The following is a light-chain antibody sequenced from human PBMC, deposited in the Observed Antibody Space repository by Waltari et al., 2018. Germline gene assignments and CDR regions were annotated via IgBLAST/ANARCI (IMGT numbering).Light chain of an antibody. CDR2: DGR. Sequence: QQRPAKAPKLMIYDGRKRPSGVSNRFSGTKSGNTASLTISGLQAEDEADYYCSSYTSSSTLNWVFGGGTTVTVL. CDR3: SSYTSSSTLNWV. V-gene: IGLV2-14*02. J-gene: IGLJ3*02.